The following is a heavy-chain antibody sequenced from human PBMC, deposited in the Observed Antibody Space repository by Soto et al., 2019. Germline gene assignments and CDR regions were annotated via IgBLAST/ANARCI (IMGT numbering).Heavy chain of an antibody. CDR2: ISGSGVST. D-gene: IGHD2-8*01. Sequence: EVQLLESGGGLVQPGGSLRLSCAASGFTFSSYAMSWVRQAPGKGLEWVSAISGSGVSTYYADSVKGRFTISRDNSKNTLYLQMNSLRAEDTAVYYCAKDVAIVPGVFDIWGQGTMVTVSS. J-gene: IGHJ3*02. CDR1: GFTFSSYA. CDR3: AKDVAIVPGVFDI. V-gene: IGHV3-23*01.